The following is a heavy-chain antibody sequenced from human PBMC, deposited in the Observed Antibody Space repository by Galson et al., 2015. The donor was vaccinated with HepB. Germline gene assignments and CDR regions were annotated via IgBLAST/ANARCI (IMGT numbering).Heavy chain of an antibody. Sequence: TLSLTCTVSGGSISSGGYYWSWIRQHPGKGLEWIGYIYYSGSTYYNPSLKSRVTISVDTSKNQFSLKLSSVTAADTAVYYCARAAYYYDSSGYYYRPRGGPGGLVSDYWGQGTLVTVSS. CDR3: ARAAYYYDSSGYYYRPRGGPGGLVSDY. CDR2: IYYSGST. CDR1: GGSISSGGYY. J-gene: IGHJ4*02. D-gene: IGHD3-22*01. V-gene: IGHV4-31*03.